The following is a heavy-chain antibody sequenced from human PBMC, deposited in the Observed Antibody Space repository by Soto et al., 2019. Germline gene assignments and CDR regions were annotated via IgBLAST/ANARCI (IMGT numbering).Heavy chain of an antibody. J-gene: IGHJ6*03. CDR3: ARDTVLRFLEWPSSYYYYMDV. CDR2: ISGGST. CDR1: GFTFSSYA. Sequence: GSLRLSCAASGFTFSSYAMSWVRQAPGKGLEWVSAISGGSTYYADSVKGRFTISRDNSKNTLYLQMNSLRAEDTAVYYCARDTVLRFLEWPSSYYYYMDVWGKGTTVTVSS. V-gene: IGHV3-23*01. D-gene: IGHD3-3*01.